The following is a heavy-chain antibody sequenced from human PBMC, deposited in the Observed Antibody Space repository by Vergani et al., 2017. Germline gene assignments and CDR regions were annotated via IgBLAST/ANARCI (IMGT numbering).Heavy chain of an antibody. J-gene: IGHJ4*02. CDR3: ARGRGPLGY. V-gene: IGHV4-61*10. CDR2: IYYSGST. D-gene: IGHD5-12*01. Sequence: QVQLQESGPGLVKPSETLSLTCTVSGGSVSSGSYYWSWIRQPAGKGLEWIGYIYYSGSTNYNPSLKSRVTISVVTSKNQFSLKLSSVTAADTAVYYCARGRGPLGYWGQGTLVTVSS. CDR1: GGSVSSGSYY.